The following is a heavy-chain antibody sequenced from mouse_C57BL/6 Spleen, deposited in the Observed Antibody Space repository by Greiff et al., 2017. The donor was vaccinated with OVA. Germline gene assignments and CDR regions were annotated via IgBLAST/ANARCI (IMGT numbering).Heavy chain of an antibody. D-gene: IGHD1-1*01. Sequence: EVMLLESGGGLVKPGGSLKLSCAASGFTFSDYGMHWVRQAPEKGLEWVAYISRGSSTTYYADTVKGRFTISRDNAKNTLFLQMNRLRSEDTAVYYCAREGVSTTDLGCWGQGTTLTVAS. CDR1: GFTFSDYG. CDR2: ISRGSSTT. V-gene: IGHV5-17*01. J-gene: IGHJ2*01. CDR3: AREGVSTTDLGC.